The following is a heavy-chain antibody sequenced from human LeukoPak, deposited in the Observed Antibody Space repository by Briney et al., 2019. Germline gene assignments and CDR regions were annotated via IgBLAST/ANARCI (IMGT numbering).Heavy chain of an antibody. D-gene: IGHD2-15*01. CDR3: ARVEYCSGGSCYSVRGY. V-gene: IGHV1-69*04. Sequence: GASVKVSCKASGGTFSSYAISWVRQAPGQGLEWMGRIIPILGIANYAQKFQGRVTTTADKSTSTAYMELSSLRSEDTAVYYCARVEYCSGGSCYSVRGYWGQGTLVTVSS. CDR2: IIPILGIA. CDR1: GGTFSSYA. J-gene: IGHJ4*02.